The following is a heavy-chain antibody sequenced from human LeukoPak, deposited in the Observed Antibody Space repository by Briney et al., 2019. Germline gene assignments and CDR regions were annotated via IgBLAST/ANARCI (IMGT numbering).Heavy chain of an antibody. V-gene: IGHV3-9*03. D-gene: IGHD1-7*01. Sequence: GGSLRLSCAASGFTFDDNAMHWFRQAPGKGLEGVSGISWNSGSIGYADSVKCRFTISRDNAKNSLYLQMNSLRAEDMALYYCAKATEYNWNYCFDYWGQGTLVTVSS. CDR1: GFTFDDNA. CDR2: ISWNSGSI. J-gene: IGHJ4*02. CDR3: AKATEYNWNYCFDY.